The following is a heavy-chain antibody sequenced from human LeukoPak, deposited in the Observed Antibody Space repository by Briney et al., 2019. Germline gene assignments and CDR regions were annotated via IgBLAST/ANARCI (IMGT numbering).Heavy chain of an antibody. D-gene: IGHD6-19*01. J-gene: IGHJ4*02. CDR2: ISGDGTVT. CDR3: VKGGQWLITN. V-gene: IGHV3-43*02. CDR1: GFTFDGYV. Sequence: GGSLRLSCAASGFTFDGYVMHWVRQPPGNGLEWVSLISGDGTVTYYVDSAKGRFTISRDNSKNSLYLQMNSLRSEDTAVYFCVKGGQWLITNWGQGTPVTVSS.